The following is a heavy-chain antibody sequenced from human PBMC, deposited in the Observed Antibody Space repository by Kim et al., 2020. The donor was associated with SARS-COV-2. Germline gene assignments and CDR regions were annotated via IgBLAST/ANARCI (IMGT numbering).Heavy chain of an antibody. Sequence: SETLSLTCTVSGGSISSSNYYWGWIRQPPGKGLEWIGYIYYSGNTYYNSSLKSRVTVSVDTSKNQFSLKLSSVTAADTAVYYCARTIAGRPEAFDIWGPGAMGTVSS. D-gene: IGHD6-6*01. CDR1: GGSISSSNYY. V-gene: IGHV4-39*01. CDR2: IYYSGNT. CDR3: ARTIAGRPEAFDI. J-gene: IGHJ3*02.